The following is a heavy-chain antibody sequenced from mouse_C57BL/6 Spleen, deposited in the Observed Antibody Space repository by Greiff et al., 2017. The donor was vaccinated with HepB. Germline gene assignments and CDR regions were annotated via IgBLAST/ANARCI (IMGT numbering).Heavy chain of an antibody. CDR1: GYTFTSYW. V-gene: IGHV1-50*01. CDR3: ARRGDCFDY. Sequence: QVQLKQPGAELVKPGASVKLSCKASGYTFTSYWMQWVKQRPGQGLEWIGEIDPSDSYTNYNQKFKGKATLTVDTSSSTAYMQLSSLTSEDSAVYYCARRGDCFDYWGQGTTLTVSS. CDR2: IDPSDSYT. J-gene: IGHJ2*01.